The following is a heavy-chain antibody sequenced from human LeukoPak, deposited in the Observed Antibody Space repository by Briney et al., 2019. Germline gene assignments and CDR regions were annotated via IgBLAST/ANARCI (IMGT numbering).Heavy chain of an antibody. CDR2: IKQDGSEK. Sequence: GGSLRLSCAASGFTFSSYWMSWVRQAPGKGLEWVANIKQDGSEKYYVDSVKGRFTISRDNAKNSLYLQMNSLRAEDTAVYYCARDGCSSTSCYSYYYGMDVWGQGTTVTVSS. J-gene: IGHJ6*02. D-gene: IGHD2-2*02. CDR3: ARDGCSSTSCYSYYYGMDV. CDR1: GFTFSSYW. V-gene: IGHV3-7*01.